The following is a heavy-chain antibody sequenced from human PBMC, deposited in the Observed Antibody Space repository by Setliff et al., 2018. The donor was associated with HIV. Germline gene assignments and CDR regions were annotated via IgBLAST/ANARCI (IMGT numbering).Heavy chain of an antibody. J-gene: IGHJ4*02. Sequence: GGSLRLSCAASGFIFDDYAMHWVRQAPGKGLEWVSAINWNSGSIGYAVSVMGRFTVSRDNAKNSLYLQMNSLRTEDTALYYCVKGDCTSSSCELESWGQGTLVTVSS. CDR3: VKGDCTSSSCELES. V-gene: IGHV3-9*01. CDR2: INWNSGSI. D-gene: IGHD2-2*01. CDR1: GFIFDDYA.